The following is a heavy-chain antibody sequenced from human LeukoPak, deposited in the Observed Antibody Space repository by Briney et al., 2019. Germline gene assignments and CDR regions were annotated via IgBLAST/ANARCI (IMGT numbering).Heavy chain of an antibody. D-gene: IGHD3-9*01. CDR1: GGSIGSYY. Sequence: PSETLSLTWTVSGGSIGSYYWSWIRQPPGKGLEWIGHIYYSGSTNYNPSLKSRVTMSVGTSRNQFSLKLSSVTAADTAVYYCARGILTGPIYAFDIWGQGTMVTVSS. CDR2: IYYSGST. J-gene: IGHJ3*02. V-gene: IGHV4-59*01. CDR3: ARGILTGPIYAFDI.